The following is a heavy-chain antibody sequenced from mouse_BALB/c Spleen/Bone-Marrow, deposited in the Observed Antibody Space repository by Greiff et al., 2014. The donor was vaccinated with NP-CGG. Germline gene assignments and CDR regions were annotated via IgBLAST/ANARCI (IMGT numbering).Heavy chain of an antibody. CDR3: ARSLYYGSSYPLYAMDY. D-gene: IGHD1-1*01. V-gene: IGHV1-80*01. CDR1: GYAFSSYW. CDR2: IYPGDGDT. Sequence: QVQLQQSGADLVRPGSSVKISCKASGYAFSSYWMNWVKQRPGQDLEWIGQIYPGDGDTNYNGKFKGKATLTADKSSSTAYMQLSSLTSEDSAVYFCARSLYYGSSYPLYAMDYWGQGTSVTVSS. J-gene: IGHJ4*01.